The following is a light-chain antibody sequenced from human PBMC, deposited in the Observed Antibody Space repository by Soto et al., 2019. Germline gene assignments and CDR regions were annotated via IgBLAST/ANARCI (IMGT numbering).Light chain of an antibody. Sequence: EIVLTQSPATLSLSPGERATLSCRASQSVTTHFAWYQQKPGQAPRLLIYRATNRATGIPARFSGSGSGTDFTLTISSLEPEDFAVYYCRHRSNWPRGLAFGGGTKVEIK. CDR3: RHRSNWPRGLA. CDR1: QSVTTH. CDR2: RAT. V-gene: IGKV3-11*01. J-gene: IGKJ4*01.